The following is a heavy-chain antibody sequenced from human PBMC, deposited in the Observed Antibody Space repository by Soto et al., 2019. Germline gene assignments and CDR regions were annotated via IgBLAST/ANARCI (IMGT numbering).Heavy chain of an antibody. CDR2: ISAYNGNT. CDR1: GYTFTSYG. D-gene: IGHD1-26*01. CDR3: ARDLRRIVGALG. J-gene: IGHJ4*02. V-gene: IGHV1-18*04. Sequence: ASVKVSCKASGYTFTSYGISWVRQAPGQGLEGMGWISAYNGNTNYVQKLQGRVTMTTDTSTSTAYMELRSLRSDDTAVYYCARDLRRIVGALGWGQGTLVTVSS.